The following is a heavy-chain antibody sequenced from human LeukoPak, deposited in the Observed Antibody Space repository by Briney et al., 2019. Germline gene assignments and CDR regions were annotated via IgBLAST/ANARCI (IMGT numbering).Heavy chain of an antibody. CDR2: IIPILGTA. Sequence: GASVKVSCKASGGTFSSYAISWVRQAPGQGLEWMGGIIPILGTANYAQKFQGRVTITADESTSTAYMELSSLRSEDTAVYYCARGSSGFDAFDIWGQGTMVTVSS. V-gene: IGHV1-69*13. CDR1: GGTFSSYA. D-gene: IGHD6-19*01. J-gene: IGHJ3*02. CDR3: ARGSSGFDAFDI.